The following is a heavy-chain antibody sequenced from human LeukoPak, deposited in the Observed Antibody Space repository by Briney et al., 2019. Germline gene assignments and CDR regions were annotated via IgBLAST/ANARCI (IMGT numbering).Heavy chain of an antibody. J-gene: IGHJ3*02. D-gene: IGHD3-10*01. CDR2: MSGVGNT. V-gene: IGHV3-23*01. CDR1: GFSINNNG. Sequence: PGGSLRLSCVVSGFSINNNGLSWFRQAPGKGLEWVSDMSGVGNTYYAEPVKGRFTISRDNFKNTFFLQMNSLRAEDTAVYYCARVPTLYHNNYPTPGAFDIWGQGTVVTVSS. CDR3: ARVPTLYHNNYPTPGAFDI.